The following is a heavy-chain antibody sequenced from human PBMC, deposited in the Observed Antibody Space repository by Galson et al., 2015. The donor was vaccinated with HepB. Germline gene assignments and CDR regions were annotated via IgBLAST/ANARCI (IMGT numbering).Heavy chain of an antibody. D-gene: IGHD3-10*01. Sequence: SVKVSCKASGCTFINYGISWVRQAPGQGLEWMGWISVYNGNTNYAQKLQGRVTMTTDTSTSTAYMELRSLRSDDTAVYYCARDYFMVRGVKGIDPWGQGTLVTVSS. J-gene: IGHJ5*02. CDR3: ARDYFMVRGVKGIDP. CDR2: ISVYNGNT. V-gene: IGHV1-18*01. CDR1: GCTFINYG.